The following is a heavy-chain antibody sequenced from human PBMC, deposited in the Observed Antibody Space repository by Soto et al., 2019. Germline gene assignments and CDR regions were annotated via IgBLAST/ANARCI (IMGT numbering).Heavy chain of an antibody. J-gene: IGHJ4*02. Sequence: EVQLVESGGGLVEPGGSLRLSCAASGFTFSSYSMNWVRQAPGKGLEWVSSISSSSSYIYYADSVKGRFTISRDNAKNSLYLHMNSLRAEDTAAYYCARRAAAGIHFDYWGQGTLVTVSS. CDR3: ARRAAAGIHFDY. CDR2: ISSSSSYI. V-gene: IGHV3-21*01. CDR1: GFTFSSYS. D-gene: IGHD6-13*01.